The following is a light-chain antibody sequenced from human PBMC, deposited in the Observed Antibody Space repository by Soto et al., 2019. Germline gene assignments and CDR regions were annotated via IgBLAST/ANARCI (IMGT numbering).Light chain of an antibody. CDR2: DNY. CDR1: SSNIGSNS. CDR3: QSYDSSLSGSV. J-gene: IGLJ1*01. Sequence: QSVLTQPPSASGTPGQWVAISCSGSSSNIGSNSLSWYQQFPGTAPKLLIYDNYQRPSGVSDRFSGSQSGTSGYLAISGLQAEDEADYYCQSYDSSLSGSVFGTGTKVTVL. V-gene: IGLV1-44*01.